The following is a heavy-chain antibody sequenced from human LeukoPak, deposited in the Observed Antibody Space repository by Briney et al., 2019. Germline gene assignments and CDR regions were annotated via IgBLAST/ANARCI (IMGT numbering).Heavy chain of an antibody. CDR1: GGSFSGYY. CDR3: ARDKGTSYLSSFDY. Sequence: SETLSLTCAVYGGSFSGYYWSWIRQPPGKGLEWIGEINHSGSTNYNPSLKSRVTISVDTSKNQFSLKLSSVSAADTAVYYCARDKGTSYLSSFDYWGQGTLVTVSS. D-gene: IGHD6-6*01. CDR2: INHSGST. V-gene: IGHV4-34*01. J-gene: IGHJ4*02.